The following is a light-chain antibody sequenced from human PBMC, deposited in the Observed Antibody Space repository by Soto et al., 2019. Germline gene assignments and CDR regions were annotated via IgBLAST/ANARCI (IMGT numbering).Light chain of an antibody. J-gene: IGLJ2*01. CDR2: EDN. Sequence: SYELTQEPSVSVSPGQKASSTRSGDTLGDNYVCWYQQKPGQSPVLVSHEDNKRPSGIPERFSGSNSGNTATLTISGTQAMDEAAYYCQAWASGTPVVFGGGTKVTVL. CDR3: QAWASGTPVV. V-gene: IGLV3-1*01. CDR1: TLGDNY.